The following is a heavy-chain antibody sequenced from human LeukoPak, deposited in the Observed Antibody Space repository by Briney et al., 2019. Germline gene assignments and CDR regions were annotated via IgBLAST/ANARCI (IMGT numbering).Heavy chain of an antibody. Sequence: GESLKISCKGSGYSFTNYRISWVRQMPGKGLEWMGRIGPSDSYTNYSPSFQGHVTISADKSISTAYLQRSSLKASDTAMYFCARRGIGYCSGGSCYDYWGQGTLVTVSS. CDR1: GYSFTNYR. J-gene: IGHJ4*02. CDR2: IGPSDSYT. D-gene: IGHD2-15*01. V-gene: IGHV5-10-1*01. CDR3: ARRGIGYCSGGSCYDY.